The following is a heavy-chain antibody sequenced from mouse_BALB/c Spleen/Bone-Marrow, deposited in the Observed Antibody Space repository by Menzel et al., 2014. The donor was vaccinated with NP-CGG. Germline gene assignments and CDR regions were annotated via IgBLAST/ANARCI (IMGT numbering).Heavy chain of an antibody. CDR2: IWGGGST. CDR1: GFSLTDYG. Sequence: VMLVESGPGLVAPSQSLSITCTVSGFSLTDYGVTWIRQPPGKGLEWLGIIWGGGSTFYNSSLRSRLNVSKDNSKSQVFLKMNSLQADDTAMHYCAKLNWVYAMDYWGQGTSVTVSS. J-gene: IGHJ4*01. V-gene: IGHV2-6-5*01. D-gene: IGHD4-1*02. CDR3: AKLNWVYAMDY.